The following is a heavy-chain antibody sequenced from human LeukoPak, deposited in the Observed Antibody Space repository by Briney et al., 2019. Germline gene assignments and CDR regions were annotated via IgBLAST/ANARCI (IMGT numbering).Heavy chain of an antibody. V-gene: IGHV4-38-2*02. D-gene: IGHD1-26*01. Sequence: SETLSLTCTVSGYSISSGYYWGWIRQPPGKGLEWIGEIYHSGSTNYNPSLKSRVTISVDKSKNQFSLKLSSVTAADTAVYYCARDGRGPQSGEGGNWFDPWGQGTLVTVSS. CDR2: IYHSGST. CDR1: GYSISSGYY. J-gene: IGHJ5*02. CDR3: ARDGRGPQSGEGGNWFDP.